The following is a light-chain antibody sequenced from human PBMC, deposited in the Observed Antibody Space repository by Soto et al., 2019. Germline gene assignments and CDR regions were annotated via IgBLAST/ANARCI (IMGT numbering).Light chain of an antibody. CDR2: VAS. Sequence: DIQMTQYPSSLSASVGDRVTITCRASQSIRSSLNWYQQKPGKAPKFLIYVASSLQTGVPPRFSGSGSGTDFTLTISSLQPEDFATYFCQQTYSAPPWTFGQGTKVDIK. CDR1: QSIRSS. V-gene: IGKV1-39*01. J-gene: IGKJ1*01. CDR3: QQTYSAPPWT.